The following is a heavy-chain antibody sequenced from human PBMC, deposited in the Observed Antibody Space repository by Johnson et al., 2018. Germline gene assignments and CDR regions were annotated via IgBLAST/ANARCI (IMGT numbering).Heavy chain of an antibody. Sequence: QVQLVESGGGVVQPGRSLRLSCAASGFTFSSYGMHWVRQAPGKGLEWVAVIWYDGSNKYYADSVKGRFTISRDNSKNTLYLQMNSRRAEDTAVYYCATLRADYYDSSGYDAFDIWGQGSMVTVSS. V-gene: IGHV3-33*01. CDR3: ATLRADYYDSSGYDAFDI. D-gene: IGHD3-22*01. CDR1: GFTFSSYG. J-gene: IGHJ3*02. CDR2: IWYDGSNK.